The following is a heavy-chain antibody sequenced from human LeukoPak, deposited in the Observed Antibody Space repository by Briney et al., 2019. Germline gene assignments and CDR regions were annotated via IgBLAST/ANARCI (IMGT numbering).Heavy chain of an antibody. J-gene: IGHJ4*02. CDR2: TYYRSKWYN. V-gene: IGHV6-1*01. CDR1: GDSVSSNSAA. CDR3: ARVDHGANPNDVYYFDY. D-gene: IGHD4-23*01. Sequence: SQTLSLTCAISGDSVSSNSAAWNWIRQSPSRGLEWLGRTYYRSKWYNDYAVSVKSRITINPDTSKNQFSLQLNSVTPEDTAVYYCARVDHGANPNDVYYFDYWGQGTLVTVSS.